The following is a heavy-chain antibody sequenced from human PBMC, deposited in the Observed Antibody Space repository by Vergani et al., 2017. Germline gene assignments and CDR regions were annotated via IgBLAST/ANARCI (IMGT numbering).Heavy chain of an antibody. CDR2: ISAYNGNT. D-gene: IGHD2-21*02. Sequence: QVQLVQSGAEVKKPGASVKVSCKASGYTFTSYGISWVRQAPGQGLEWLGWISAYNGNTNYAQKLQGRVTMTTDTSTSKANMELRSLRSDDTAVYYCAGRSWLVVTAINDYWGQGTLVTVSS. J-gene: IGHJ4*02. CDR1: GYTFTSYG. CDR3: AGRSWLVVTAINDY. V-gene: IGHV1-18*04.